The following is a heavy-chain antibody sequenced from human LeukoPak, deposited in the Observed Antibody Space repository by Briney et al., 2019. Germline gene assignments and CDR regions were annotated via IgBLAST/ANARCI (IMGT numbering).Heavy chain of an antibody. J-gene: IGHJ6*03. Sequence: GESLKISCEGSGYSFTTCWIGWVRQMPGKGLEWMGVIYPGDSDTRYSPSFQGQVTISADKSISTAYLQWSSLKASDTAMYYCARLAYCGGDCYSNYYYYYMDVWGKGTTVTVSS. CDR3: ARLAYCGGDCYSNYYYYYMDV. CDR1: GYSFTTCW. D-gene: IGHD2-21*01. CDR2: IYPGDSDT. V-gene: IGHV5-51*01.